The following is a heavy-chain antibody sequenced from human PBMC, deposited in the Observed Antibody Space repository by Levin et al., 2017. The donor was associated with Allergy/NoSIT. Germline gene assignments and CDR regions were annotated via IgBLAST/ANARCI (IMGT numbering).Heavy chain of an antibody. V-gene: IGHV4-4*02. CDR3: ATVEGRFCSGVSCSYSFHY. CDR1: GGSISTDNW. J-gene: IGHJ4*02. CDR2: IYRSGDT. Sequence: SQTLSLTCAVSGGSISTDNWWSWIRQPPGKGLEWIGEIYRSGDTNHNPSLRSRVTMSVDKSKNPFSLKLSSVTAADTAVYYCATVEGRFCSGVSCSYSFHYWGQGALVTVSS. D-gene: IGHD3-3*01.